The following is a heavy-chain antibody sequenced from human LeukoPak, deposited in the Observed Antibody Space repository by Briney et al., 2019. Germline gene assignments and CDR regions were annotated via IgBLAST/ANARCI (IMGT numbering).Heavy chain of an antibody. CDR2: ASSTGNT. Sequence: PSETLSLTCTLARVSINDYYWTWIPQPPGKGLEWIGYASSTGNTNSNPSLRSRVSMSIDASKRQLSLRLNSVTAADTAVYYCARLYYGHSVGDAYDVWGQGTLVTASS. D-gene: IGHD4-17*01. CDR3: ARLYYGHSVGDAYDV. CDR1: RVSINDYY. V-gene: IGHV4-59*01. J-gene: IGHJ3*01.